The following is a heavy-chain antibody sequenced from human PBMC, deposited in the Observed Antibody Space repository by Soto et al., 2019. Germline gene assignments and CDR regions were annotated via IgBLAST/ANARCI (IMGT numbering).Heavy chain of an antibody. CDR3: ARDRLARGIPVAGRIDY. Sequence: PGGSLRLSCAASGFTFSSYAMNWVRQAPGKGLEWVSSISSTGALMYYADSVKGRFTISRDDADNSLYLQMNSLRVEDTAVYYCARDRLARGIPVAGRIDYWGQGALVTVSS. J-gene: IGHJ4*02. CDR1: GFTFSSYA. CDR2: ISSTGALM. V-gene: IGHV3-21*01. D-gene: IGHD6-19*01.